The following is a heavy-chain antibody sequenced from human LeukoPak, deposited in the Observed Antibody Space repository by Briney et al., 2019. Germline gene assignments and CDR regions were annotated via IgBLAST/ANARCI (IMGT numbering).Heavy chain of an antibody. D-gene: IGHD3-9*01. J-gene: IGHJ5*02. CDR3: ARGIYYDILTGYYSWFDP. V-gene: IGHV1-8*01. CDR2: MNPNSGNT. Sequence: EASVKVSCKASGYTFTSYDINWVRQATGQGLEWMGWMNPNSGNTGYAQKFQGRVTMTRNTSISTAYMELSSLRSEDTAVYYCARGIYYDILTGYYSWFDPWGQGTLVTVSS. CDR1: GYTFTSYD.